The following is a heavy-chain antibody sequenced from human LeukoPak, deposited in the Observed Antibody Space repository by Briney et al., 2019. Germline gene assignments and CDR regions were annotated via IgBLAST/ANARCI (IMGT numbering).Heavy chain of an antibody. CDR1: GCMFSKYV. D-gene: IGHD1-14*01. J-gene: IGHJ4*02. CDR2: IFSDGIRK. V-gene: IGHV3-33*07. Sequence: GMSLSLSCPSSGCMFSKYVMEWVGQAPGKGLEWVAIIFSDGIRKCYADSVKGRFTISRDISRSTLYLEMNSLSAEDTAVYYCAMANGPIKKNRLHQWGQGTLVTVSS. CDR3: AMANGPIKKNRLHQ.